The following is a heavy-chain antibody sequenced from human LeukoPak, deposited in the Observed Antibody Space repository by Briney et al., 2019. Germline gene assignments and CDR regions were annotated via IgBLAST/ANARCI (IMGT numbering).Heavy chain of an antibody. CDR2: IIPIFGTA. Sequence: ASVKVSCKASGYTFISYGINWVRQAPGQGLEWMGGIIPIFGTANYAQKFQGRVTITADKSTSTAYMELSSLRSEDTAVYYCARGKAVAGTFDYWGQGTLVTVSS. D-gene: IGHD6-19*01. CDR3: ARGKAVAGTFDY. V-gene: IGHV1-69*06. J-gene: IGHJ4*02. CDR1: GYTFISYG.